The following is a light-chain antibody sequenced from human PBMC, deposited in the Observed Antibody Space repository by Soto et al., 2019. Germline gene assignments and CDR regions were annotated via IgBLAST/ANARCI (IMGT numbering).Light chain of an antibody. CDR2: GAS. CDR1: QSVSSN. Sequence: EIVRTQSPATLSVSPGERATLSCRASQSVSSNLAWYHQKPGQYPRLLIYGASTMATGIPARFSGSGSVTEFTPTISSLQSEDFAVYYCQQYHNWPPFTFGPGTKVDIK. V-gene: IGKV3-15*01. CDR3: QQYHNWPPFT. J-gene: IGKJ3*01.